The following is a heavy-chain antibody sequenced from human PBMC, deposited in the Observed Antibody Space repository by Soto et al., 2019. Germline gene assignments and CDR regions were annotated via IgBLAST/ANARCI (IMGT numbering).Heavy chain of an antibody. CDR3: ATRYYGSGSYYNEDY. CDR1: GGSISSSSYY. J-gene: IGHJ4*02. CDR2: IYYSGST. V-gene: IGHV4-39*01. Sequence: SETLSLTCTVSGGSISSSSYYWGWIRQPPGKGLEWIGSIYYSGSTYYNPSLKRPVTISVDTSKNQFSLKLSSVTAADTAVYYCATRYYGSGSYYNEDYWGQGTLVTVSS. D-gene: IGHD3-10*01.